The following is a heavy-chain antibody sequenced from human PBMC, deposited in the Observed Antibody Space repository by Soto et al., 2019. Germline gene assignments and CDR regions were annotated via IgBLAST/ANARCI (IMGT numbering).Heavy chain of an antibody. Sequence: PGGSLRLSCAASGFTFSSYAMRWVRQAPGKGLEWVSAISGDGSNTYYADSVKGRFTISRDNSKNTLYLQMNSLRTEDTAVYYCARALAVAGSGPDYWGQGTLVTVSS. J-gene: IGHJ4*02. CDR2: ISGDGSNT. D-gene: IGHD6-19*01. CDR3: ARALAVAGSGPDY. CDR1: GFTFSSYA. V-gene: IGHV3-23*01.